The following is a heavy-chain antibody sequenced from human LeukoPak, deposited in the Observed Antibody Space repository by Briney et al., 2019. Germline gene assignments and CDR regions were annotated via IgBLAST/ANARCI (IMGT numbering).Heavy chain of an antibody. CDR2: IYYSGST. CDR1: GGSISSSSSY. D-gene: IGHD3-22*01. J-gene: IGHJ4*02. Sequence: PSETLSLTCTVSGGSISSSSSYWGWIRQPPGKGLEWIGSIYYSGSTYYNPSLKSRVTISVDTSKNQFSLKLSSVTAADTAVYYCARHVLYYYDSSGYFDYWGQGTLVTVSS. CDR3: ARHVLYYYDSSGYFDY. V-gene: IGHV4-39*01.